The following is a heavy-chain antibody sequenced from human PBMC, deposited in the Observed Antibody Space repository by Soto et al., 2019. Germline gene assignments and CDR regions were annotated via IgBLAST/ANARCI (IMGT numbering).Heavy chain of an antibody. CDR1: GDSISKGVHY. J-gene: IGHJ4*02. CDR3: ARGLTDYFDF. V-gene: IGHV4-31*03. CDR2: IYYSGNT. Sequence: QVQLQESGPGLVKPSQTLSLTCSVSGDSISKGVHYWSWLRQHPGKGLVWIGYIYYSGNTYSGPSLTSRVITSVDPSINQFTLKLISVTAADTAVYYCARGLTDYFDFWRQGSLVTVSS. D-gene: IGHD3-16*01.